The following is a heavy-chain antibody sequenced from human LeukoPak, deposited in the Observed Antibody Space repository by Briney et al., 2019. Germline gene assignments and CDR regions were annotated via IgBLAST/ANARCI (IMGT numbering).Heavy chain of an antibody. J-gene: IGHJ4*02. Sequence: PGGSLRLSCAASGFTFSSYSMNWVRQAPGKGLEWVSYISSSSSTIYYADSVKGRFTISRDNAKNSLYLQMNSLRAEDTAVYYCARDGGSSSDLNFDYWGQGTLVTVSS. CDR3: ARDGGSSSDLNFDY. CDR2: ISSSSSTI. V-gene: IGHV3-48*01. CDR1: GFTFSSYS. D-gene: IGHD6-6*01.